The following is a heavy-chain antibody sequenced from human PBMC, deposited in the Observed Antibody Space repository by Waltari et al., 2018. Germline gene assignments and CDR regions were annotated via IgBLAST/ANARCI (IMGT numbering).Heavy chain of an antibody. V-gene: IGHV1-69*13. CDR1: GGTFSSYA. CDR3: ARDGGPRGYSYVDDY. J-gene: IGHJ4*02. Sequence: QVQLAQSGAEVKKPGSSVKVSCKASGGTFSSYAISWVRQAPGQGLEWMGGIIPIFGTANYAQKFQGRVTITADESTSTAYMELSSLRAEDTAVYYCARDGGPRGYSYVDDYWGQGTLVTVSS. D-gene: IGHD5-18*01. CDR2: IIPIFGTA.